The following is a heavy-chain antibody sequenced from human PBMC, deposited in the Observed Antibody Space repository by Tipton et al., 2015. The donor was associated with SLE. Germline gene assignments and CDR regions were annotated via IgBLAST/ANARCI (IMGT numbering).Heavy chain of an antibody. CDR3: ARESRNYGATGY. V-gene: IGHV4-61*09. Sequence: TLSLTCTVSGGSFTSGSYYWTWIRQPAGKGLELLGYFYTSGSTNYNPSLKSRVTISVDTSKNQFSLKLTSVTAADTAVYYCARESRNYGATGYWGQGMLVVVSS. D-gene: IGHD4-17*01. CDR1: GGSFTSGSYY. J-gene: IGHJ4*02. CDR2: FYTSGST.